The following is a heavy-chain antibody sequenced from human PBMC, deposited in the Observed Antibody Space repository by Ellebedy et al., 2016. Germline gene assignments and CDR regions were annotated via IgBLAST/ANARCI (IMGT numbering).Heavy chain of an antibody. J-gene: IGHJ4*02. CDR1: GFTFTNYW. V-gene: IGHV3-15*01. CDR3: TTVYRYNYDSV. Sequence: GESLKISCAASGFTFTNYWMNWVRQAPGKGLEWVGRIKSKTDGGAADYAAPVKGRFTISRDDSKNTLYLQMNSLKTEDTAVYFCTTVYRYNYDSVWGQGTLVTVSS. D-gene: IGHD5-18*01. CDR2: IKSKTDGGAA.